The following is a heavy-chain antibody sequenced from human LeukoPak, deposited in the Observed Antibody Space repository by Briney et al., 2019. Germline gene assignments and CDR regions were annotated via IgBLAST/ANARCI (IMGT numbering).Heavy chain of an antibody. CDR2: IYYSGST. CDR3: ALGDCSGGSCYSQSDAEYFQH. J-gene: IGHJ1*01. CDR1: GGSISSSSYY. D-gene: IGHD2-15*01. V-gene: IGHV4-39*01. Sequence: PSETLSLTCTVSGGSISSSSYYWGWIRQPPGKGLEWIGSIYYSGSTYYNPSLKSRVTISVDTSKNQFSLKLSSVTAADTAAYYCALGDCSGGSCYSQSDAEYFQHWGQGTLVTVSS.